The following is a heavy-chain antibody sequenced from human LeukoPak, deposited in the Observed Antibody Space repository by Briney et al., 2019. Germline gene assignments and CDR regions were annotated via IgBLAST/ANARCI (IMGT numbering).Heavy chain of an antibody. Sequence: PGGSLRLSCAASGFTFSDHYMDWVRQAPGKGLEWVGRTRNKANSYTTEYAASIKGRFTISRNDSKNSLYLQMNSLKTEDTAVYYCARVVPERWTLDIWGQGTMVTVSS. CDR2: TRNKANSYTT. CDR3: ARVVPERWTLDI. CDR1: GFTFSDHY. J-gene: IGHJ3*02. D-gene: IGHD1-1*01. V-gene: IGHV3-72*01.